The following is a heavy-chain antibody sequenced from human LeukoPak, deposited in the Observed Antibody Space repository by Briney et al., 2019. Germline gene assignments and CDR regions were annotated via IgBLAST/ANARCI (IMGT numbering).Heavy chain of an antibody. Sequence: PGGSLRLSCAASGFDLSSYWMHWVRQSPGKGLVWISTFDAEDSITRYADSVKGRFTISRDNAKNTLYLQMNSLRVEDTAVYYCLGSFEYRGQGTLVTVSS. CDR3: LGSFEY. CDR2: FDAEDSIT. CDR1: GFDLSSYW. V-gene: IGHV3-74*01. J-gene: IGHJ4*02.